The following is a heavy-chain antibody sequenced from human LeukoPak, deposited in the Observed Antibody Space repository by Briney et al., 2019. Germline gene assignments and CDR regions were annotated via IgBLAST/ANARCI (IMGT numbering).Heavy chain of an antibody. J-gene: IGHJ3*02. D-gene: IGHD5-24*01. Sequence: GGSLRLSCAASGFTFDDYGMSWVSQAPGKGLEGVSTINSNGAATSYADSVNGRLTIYRDNDKNSLYVQMNSLRAEDTALYYCARIDRYNAFNTWGQGTMVTVSS. CDR2: INSNGAAT. CDR1: GFTFDDYG. CDR3: ARIDRYNAFNT. V-gene: IGHV3-20*04.